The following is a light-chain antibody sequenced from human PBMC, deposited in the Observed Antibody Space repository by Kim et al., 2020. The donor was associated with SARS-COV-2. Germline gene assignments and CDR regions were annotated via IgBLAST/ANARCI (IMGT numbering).Light chain of an antibody. J-gene: IGLJ3*02. CDR1: STNIANNY. CDR2: RNN. V-gene: IGLV1-47*01. CDR3: AVWDDSLSGRV. Sequence: GQTVTISCSGSSTNIANNYVYWYQHLPGTAPKLLIYRNNQRPSGVPDRFSGSKSGTSASLAISGLRSEDEADYYCAVWDDSLSGRVFGGGTQLTVL.